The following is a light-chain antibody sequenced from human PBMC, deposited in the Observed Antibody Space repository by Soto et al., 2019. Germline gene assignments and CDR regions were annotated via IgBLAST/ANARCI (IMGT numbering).Light chain of an antibody. V-gene: IGKV3-20*01. CDR3: QQYGATSFA. J-gene: IGKJ3*01. Sequence: EIVLTQSPGTLSLSPGERAILSCRASQTISTSYLAWYQHKPGQAPRLLIYGASNRATAVPDRFSGSGSGTGFTLTISRLEPEDVAVYYCQQYGATSFAFGPGTRVDIK. CDR2: GAS. CDR1: QTISTSY.